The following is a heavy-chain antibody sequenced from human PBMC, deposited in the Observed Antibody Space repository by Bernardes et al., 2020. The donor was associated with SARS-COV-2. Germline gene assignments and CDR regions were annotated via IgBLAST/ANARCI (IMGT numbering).Heavy chain of an antibody. CDR3: ARGSGSGTSYYYYYGMDV. Sequence: GGSLRLSCAASGFTFSSYSMNWVRQAPGKGLEWVSYISSSSSTIYYADSVKGRFTISRDNAKNSLYLQMNSLRAEDTAVYYCARGSGSGTSYYYYYGMDVWGQGTTGTVAS. D-gene: IGHD1-26*01. J-gene: IGHJ6*02. CDR1: GFTFSSYS. CDR2: ISSSSSTI. V-gene: IGHV3-48*01.